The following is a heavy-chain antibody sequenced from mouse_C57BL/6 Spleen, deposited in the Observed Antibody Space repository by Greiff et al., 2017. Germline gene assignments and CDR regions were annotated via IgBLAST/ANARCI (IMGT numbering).Heavy chain of an antibody. CDR2: IYPRDCST. CDR1: GYTFTSYD. D-gene: IGHD1-1*01. J-gene: IGHJ3*01. Sequence: QVQLQQSGPELVKPGASVKLSCKASGYTFTSYDINWVKQRPGQGLEWIGWIYPRDCSTKYNEKFKGKATLTVDTSSSTAYMELHSLTSEDSAVYFCARGDITTARFAYWGQGTLVTVSA. CDR3: ARGDITTARFAY. V-gene: IGHV1-85*01.